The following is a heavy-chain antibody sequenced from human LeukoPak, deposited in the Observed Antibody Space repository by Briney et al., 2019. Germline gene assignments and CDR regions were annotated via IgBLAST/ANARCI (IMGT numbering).Heavy chain of an antibody. CDR2: ISTSVSTI. D-gene: IGHD4-17*01. J-gene: IGHJ3*02. V-gene: IGHV3-48*03. CDR3: ARGSDYGVGAFDI. CDR1: GFAFSSYE. Sequence: PGGSLRLSCAASGFAFSSYEMNWVRQAPGKGLEWVSYISTSVSTIYYGDSVKGRFTISRDNAKNSLFLQMNILRAEDTAVYYCARGSDYGVGAFDIWGQGIMVTVSS.